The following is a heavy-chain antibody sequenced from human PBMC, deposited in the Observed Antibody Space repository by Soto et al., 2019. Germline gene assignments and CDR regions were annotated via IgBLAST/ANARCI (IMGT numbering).Heavy chain of an antibody. Sequence: EVQLVESGGGLVQPGRSLRLSCAASGFSFGDYAMHWVRQAPGKGLEWVAGISWNSGSTGYADSVKGRFTISRDNAKNSLYLQMNSLRAEDTALYYCVKDNGLGVIPVFYYFGYWGQGTLVTVSS. D-gene: IGHD3-16*02. CDR2: ISWNSGST. CDR3: VKDNGLGVIPVFYYFGY. J-gene: IGHJ4*02. V-gene: IGHV3-9*01. CDR1: GFSFGDYA.